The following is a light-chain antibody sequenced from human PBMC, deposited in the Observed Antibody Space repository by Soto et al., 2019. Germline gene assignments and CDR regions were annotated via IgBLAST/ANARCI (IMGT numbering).Light chain of an antibody. Sequence: NHPAYVSRAPGQSGIISCTGTSTGCVSYNRVYWYQQPPGTAPKLIIYEASNRPSGVPDRFSGSMSGNTAALTFSGRQAADKIDYYCSLYTIDNTYVFGTGTKV. J-gene: IGLJ1*01. V-gene: IGLV2-18*01. CDR3: SLYTIDNTYV. CDR1: STGCVSYNR. CDR2: EAS.